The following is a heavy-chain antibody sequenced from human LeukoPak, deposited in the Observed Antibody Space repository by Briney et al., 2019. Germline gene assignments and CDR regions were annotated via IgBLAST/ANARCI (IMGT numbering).Heavy chain of an antibody. CDR1: GGSFSGYY. V-gene: IGHV4-34*01. D-gene: IGHD6-19*01. Sequence: PSETLSLTCAVYGGSFSGYYWSWIRQPPGKGLEWIGEINHSGSTNYNPSLKSRVTISVDTSKNQFSLKLSSVTAADTAVYYCARGAAVAARRYFDLWGRGTRVTVSS. CDR2: INHSGST. CDR3: ARGAAVAARRYFDL. J-gene: IGHJ2*01.